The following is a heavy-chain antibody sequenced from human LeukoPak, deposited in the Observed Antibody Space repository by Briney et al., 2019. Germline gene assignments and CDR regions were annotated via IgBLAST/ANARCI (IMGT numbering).Heavy chain of an antibody. CDR1: GFDFGGSM. V-gene: IGHV3-7*01. Sequence: GGSLRLSCVASGFDFGGSMMSWVRQAPGKGLEWVAHMREYGSEILYVDSVKGRFTISRDNAKKTLYLQMDSLGAEDTAVYYCARPRGCGSNRCNNFDYWGQGTLVTVSS. CDR3: ARPRGCGSNRCNNFDY. J-gene: IGHJ4*02. CDR2: MREYGSEI. D-gene: IGHD2-2*01.